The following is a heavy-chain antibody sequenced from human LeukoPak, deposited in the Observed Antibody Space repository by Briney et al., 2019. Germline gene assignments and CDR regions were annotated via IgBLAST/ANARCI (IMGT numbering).Heavy chain of an antibody. CDR1: GFTFSSYG. CDR2: IRYDGSNK. Sequence: GGSLRLSCAASGFTFSSYGMHWVRQAPGKGLEGVAFIRYDGSNKYYADSVKGRFTISRDHSKITLYLQMNSLRVEDTAVYYCAKEYYYGSGSYYNGGAFDIWGQGTMVTVSS. V-gene: IGHV3-30*02. D-gene: IGHD3-10*01. CDR3: AKEYYYGSGSYYNGGAFDI. J-gene: IGHJ3*02.